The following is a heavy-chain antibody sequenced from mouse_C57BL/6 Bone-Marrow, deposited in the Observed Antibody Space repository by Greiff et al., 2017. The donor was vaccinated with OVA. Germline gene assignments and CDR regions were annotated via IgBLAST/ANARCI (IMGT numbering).Heavy chain of an antibody. V-gene: IGHV1-9*01. CDR3: ARSFLLSFAY. CDR2: ILPGSGST. Sequence: VQLQQSGAELLKPGASVKLSCKATGYTFTGYWIEWVKQRPGLGLEWIGEILPGSGSTNYNEKFKGKATFTADPSSNTAYMQLSSLTTGDSAIYYCARSFLLSFAYWGQGTLVTVSA. CDR1: GYTFTGYW. J-gene: IGHJ3*01.